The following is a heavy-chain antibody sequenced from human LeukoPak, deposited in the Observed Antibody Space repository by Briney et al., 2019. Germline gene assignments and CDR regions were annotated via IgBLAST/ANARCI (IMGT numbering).Heavy chain of an antibody. CDR1: GYTFTGYY. D-gene: IGHD1-26*01. CDR2: MNPNSGGT. J-gene: IGHJ4*02. Sequence: ASVKVSCKASGYTFTGYYMHWVRQAPGQGLEWMGWMNPNSGGTNYAQKFQGRVTMTRDTSISTAYMELSRLRSDDTAVYYCATVVGARGRDYFDYWGQGTLVTVSS. CDR3: ATVVGARGRDYFDY. V-gene: IGHV1-2*02.